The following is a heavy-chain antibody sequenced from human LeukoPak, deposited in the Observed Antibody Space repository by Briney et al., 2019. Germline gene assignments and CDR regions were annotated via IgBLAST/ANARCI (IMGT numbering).Heavy chain of an antibody. CDR3: APHCSSASCPDY. D-gene: IGHD2-2*01. CDR2: INQDGSEK. CDR1: GFTFNIYW. V-gene: IGHV3-7*01. J-gene: IGHJ4*02. Sequence: PGGSLRLFCAASGFTFNIYWMSWVRQTPGKGLEWVANINQDGSEKYYVDSVKGRFTISRDNARNSLYLQMNSLRTEDTSVYYCAPHCSSASCPDYWGQGTLVTVSS.